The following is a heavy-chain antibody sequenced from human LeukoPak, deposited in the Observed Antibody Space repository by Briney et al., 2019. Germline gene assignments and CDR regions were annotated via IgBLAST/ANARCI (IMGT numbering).Heavy chain of an antibody. J-gene: IGHJ6*03. Sequence: GGTLRLSCAASGFTFSSYGMSWVRQAPGKGLEWVSAISGSGGSTYYADSVKGRFTISRDNSKNTLYLQMNSLRAEDTAVYYCARTGYSSGWPYYYYYYMDVWGKGTTVTISS. CDR1: GFTFSSYG. V-gene: IGHV3-23*01. D-gene: IGHD6-19*01. CDR3: ARTGYSSGWPYYYYYYMDV. CDR2: ISGSGGST.